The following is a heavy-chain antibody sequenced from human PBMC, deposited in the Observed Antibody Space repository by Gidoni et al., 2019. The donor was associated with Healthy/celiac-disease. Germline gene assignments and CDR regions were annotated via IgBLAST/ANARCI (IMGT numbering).Heavy chain of an antibody. D-gene: IGHD5-12*01. Sequence: EVQLVESGGGLVQPGGSLRLSCAASGFTFSSYDMHWVRQATGKGLEWVSAIGTAGDTYYPGSVKGRFTISRENAKNSLYLQMNSLRAGDTAVYYCARVLVFRGYDLWGQGTLVTVSS. CDR1: GFTFSSYD. J-gene: IGHJ4*02. V-gene: IGHV3-13*04. CDR2: IGTAGDT. CDR3: ARVLVFRGYDL.